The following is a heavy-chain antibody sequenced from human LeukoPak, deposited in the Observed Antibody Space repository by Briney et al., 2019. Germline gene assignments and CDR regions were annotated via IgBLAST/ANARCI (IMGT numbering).Heavy chain of an antibody. CDR1: GFTVSSNY. V-gene: IGHV3-48*02. D-gene: IGHD4/OR15-4a*01. CDR3: AIDLTSEPTP. Sequence: AGGSLRLSCAASGFTVSSNYTSWVRQAPGKGLEWISYISSTGNTKHYVDSVMGRFTISRDNAKNSVYLQMNSLRDEDTAVYYCAIDLTSEPTPWGQGTLVTVSS. CDR2: ISSTGNTK. J-gene: IGHJ5*02.